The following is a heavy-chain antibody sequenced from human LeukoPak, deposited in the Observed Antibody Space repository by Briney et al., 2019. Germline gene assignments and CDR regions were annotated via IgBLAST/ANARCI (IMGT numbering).Heavy chain of an antibody. CDR1: GYSFTSYW. V-gene: IGHV5-51*01. CDR3: ARQIEVRAATLWYFDY. D-gene: IGHD2-15*01. CDR2: IYPGDSDT. J-gene: IGHJ4*02. Sequence: GESLKISCKGSGYSFTSYWIGWVRQMPGKGLEWMGIIYPGDSDTRYSPSFQGQVTISADKSISTAYLQWSSLKASDTAMYYCARQIEVRAATLWYFDYWGQGTLVTVSS.